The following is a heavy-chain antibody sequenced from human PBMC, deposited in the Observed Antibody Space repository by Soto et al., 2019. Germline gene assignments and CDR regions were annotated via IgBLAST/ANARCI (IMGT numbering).Heavy chain of an antibody. J-gene: IGHJ3*02. CDR2: INPNSGGT. CDR1: GYTFTGYY. D-gene: IGHD5-18*01. Sequence: ASVKVSCKASGYTFTGYYMHWVLQAPGQGLEWMGWINPNSGGTNYAQKFQGRVTMTRDTSTSTAYMELSRLRSDDTAVYYCARDTAGGYSYGIDAFDIWGQGTMVTVSS. CDR3: ARDTAGGYSYGIDAFDI. V-gene: IGHV1-2*02.